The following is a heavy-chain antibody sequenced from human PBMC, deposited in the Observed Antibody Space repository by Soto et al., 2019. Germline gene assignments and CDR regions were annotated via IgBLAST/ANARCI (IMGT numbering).Heavy chain of an antibody. D-gene: IGHD3-3*01. V-gene: IGHV1-69*12. CDR1: GGTFSSYA. J-gene: IGHJ6*02. Sequence: QVQLVQSGAEVKKPGSSVKVSCKASGGTFSSYAISWVRQAPGQGLEWMGGIIPIFGTANYAQKFQGRVTITADESTSTAYMELSSLRSEDTAVYYCAREEDPIFGVAISCYYYGMDVWGQGTTVTVSS. CDR2: IIPIFGTA. CDR3: AREEDPIFGVAISCYYYGMDV.